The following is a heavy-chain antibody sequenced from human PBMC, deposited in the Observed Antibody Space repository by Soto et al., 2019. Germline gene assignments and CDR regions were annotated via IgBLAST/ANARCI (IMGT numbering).Heavy chain of an antibody. J-gene: IGHJ6*02. CDR3: ARDTYSSSSHYYYGMDV. CDR2: INPNSGGT. D-gene: IGHD6-6*01. Sequence: ASVKVSCKASGYTFTGYYTHWVRQAPGQGLEWMGWINPNSGGTNYAQKFQGRVTMTRDTSISTAYMELSRLRSDDTAVYYCARDTYSSSSHYYYGMDVWGQGTTVTVSS. CDR1: GYTFTGYY. V-gene: IGHV1-2*02.